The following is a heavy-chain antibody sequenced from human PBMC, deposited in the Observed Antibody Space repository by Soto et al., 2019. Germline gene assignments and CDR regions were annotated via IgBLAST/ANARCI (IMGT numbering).Heavy chain of an antibody. CDR1: GFTFSRYT. D-gene: IGHD5-12*01. Sequence: EVQLVASGGGLVKPGGSLRLSCAASGFTFSRYTMIWVRHSPGKGLEWVSSIRPTSANIYYADSLEGRFTISRDDAKNSLYLQMDSLRAEDTAVYYWASHDRYGYNESWGQGILVTVSS. V-gene: IGHV3-21*01. CDR2: IRPTSANI. CDR3: ASHDRYGYNES. J-gene: IGHJ5*02.